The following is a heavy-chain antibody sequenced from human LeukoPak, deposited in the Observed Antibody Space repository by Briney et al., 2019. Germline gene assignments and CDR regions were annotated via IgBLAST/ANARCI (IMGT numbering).Heavy chain of an antibody. J-gene: IGHJ6*03. CDR3: AREHCSGGSCYSIYYYYYMDV. Sequence: PSETLSLTCTVSGGSISSSSYYWGRIRQPPGKGLEWIGSIYYSGSTYYNQSLKSRVTISVDTSKNPFSLKLSSVTAADTAVYYCAREHCSGGSCYSIYYYYYMDVWGKGTTVTVSS. CDR1: GGSISSSSYY. CDR2: IYYSGST. V-gene: IGHV4-39*07. D-gene: IGHD2-15*01.